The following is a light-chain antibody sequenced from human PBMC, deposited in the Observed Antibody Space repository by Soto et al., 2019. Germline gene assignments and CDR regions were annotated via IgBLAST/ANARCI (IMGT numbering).Light chain of an antibody. CDR1: SSDVGSYNL. CDR2: EGS. J-gene: IGLJ1*01. V-gene: IGLV2-23*01. CDR3: CSYAGSSTPFG. Sequence: QSALTQPASVSGSPGQSITISCTGTSSDVGSYNLVSWHQQHPGKAPKLVIYEGSKRPSGVSNRFSGSKSGNTASLTISGLQAEDEADYYCCSYAGSSTPFGFGTGTKVTVL.